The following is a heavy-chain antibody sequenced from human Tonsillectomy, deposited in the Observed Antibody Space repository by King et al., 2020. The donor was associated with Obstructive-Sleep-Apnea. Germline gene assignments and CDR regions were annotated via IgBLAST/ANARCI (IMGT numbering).Heavy chain of an antibody. CDR2: ISYDGSNK. CDR3: ARGGSWDLKWSYYYGIDV. D-gene: IGHD2-8*01. V-gene: IGHV3-30*04. J-gene: IGHJ6*02. CDR1: GFTFSSYA. Sequence: VQLVESGGGVVQPGRSLRLSCAASGFTFSSYAMHWVRQAPGKGLEWVAVISYDGSNKYYADSVKGRFTISRDNSKNTLYLQMNSLRAEDTAVYYCARGGSWDLKWSYYYGIDVWGQGTTVTVSS.